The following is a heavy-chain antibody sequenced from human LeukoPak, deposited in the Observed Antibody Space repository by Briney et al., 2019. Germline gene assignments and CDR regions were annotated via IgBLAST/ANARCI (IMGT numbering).Heavy chain of an antibody. CDR1: GDTFSSYA. D-gene: IGHD1-26*01. Sequence: SVKVSCKPSGDTFSSYAVSWVRQAPGQGLEWMGGIIPIFGTPNYAQTFQGRVTIITDESTSTAYMELSSLRSEDTAVYYCARGPIGASTLPRGYYYYMDVWGKGTTVTVSS. CDR2: IIPIFGTP. J-gene: IGHJ6*03. CDR3: ARGPIGASTLPRGYYYYMDV. V-gene: IGHV1-69*05.